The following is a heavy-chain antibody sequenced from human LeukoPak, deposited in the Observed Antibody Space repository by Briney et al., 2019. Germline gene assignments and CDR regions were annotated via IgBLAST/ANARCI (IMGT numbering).Heavy chain of an antibody. Sequence: GGSLRLSCAASGFTFSSYAMTWVRPAPGKGVEWVSSIVGTGTTTFYADSVKGRFTISRDNSKNTLYLQMNSLRAEDTAVYYCATAAGADFFDYWGQGTLVTVSS. J-gene: IGHJ4*02. V-gene: IGHV3-23*01. CDR1: GFTFSSYA. D-gene: IGHD3-3*01. CDR2: IVGTGTTT. CDR3: ATAAGADFFDY.